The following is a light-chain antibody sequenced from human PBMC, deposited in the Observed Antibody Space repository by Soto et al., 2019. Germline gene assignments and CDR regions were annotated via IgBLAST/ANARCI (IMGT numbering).Light chain of an antibody. Sequence: IQMTQSPSSLSASVGDRVTITCRASQSVSNYLNWYQQKPGKAPKLLIYAASSLQSGVPSRFSANESGTDFTLTISSPQPEDFATYYCHQSYSTPLTFGPGTKVDIK. CDR2: AAS. CDR3: HQSYSTPLT. CDR1: QSVSNY. J-gene: IGKJ3*01. V-gene: IGKV1-39*01.